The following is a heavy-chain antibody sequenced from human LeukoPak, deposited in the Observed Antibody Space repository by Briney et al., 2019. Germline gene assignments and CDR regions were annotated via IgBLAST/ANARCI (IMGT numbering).Heavy chain of an antibody. V-gene: IGHV1-8*01. CDR1: GYTYTSHD. J-gene: IGHJ4*02. CDR2: MNPNSGYT. CDR3: ARGGSSYNDEHEEFDY. Sequence: ASVKVSCKASGYTYTSHDINWVRQATGQGLEWMGWMNPNSGYTGYEQKFQGRVTMTRDTSTSTAYMELSSLRSEDTAVYYCARGGSSYNDEHEEFDYWGQGTVVTVSS. D-gene: IGHD3-22*01.